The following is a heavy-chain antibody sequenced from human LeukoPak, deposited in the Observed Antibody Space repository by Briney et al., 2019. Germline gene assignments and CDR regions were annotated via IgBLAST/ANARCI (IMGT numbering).Heavy chain of an antibody. Sequence: SETLSLTCTVSGGSISGYYWSWIRQPAGKGLEWIGRIYTSGSTNYNPSLKSRVTMSVDTSKNQFSLKLSSVTAADTAVYYCARSGEGEYCSSTSCYPGLNWFDPWGQGTLVTVSS. D-gene: IGHD2-2*01. CDR2: IYTSGST. CDR3: ARSGEGEYCSSTSCYPGLNWFDP. V-gene: IGHV4-4*07. J-gene: IGHJ5*02. CDR1: GGSISGYY.